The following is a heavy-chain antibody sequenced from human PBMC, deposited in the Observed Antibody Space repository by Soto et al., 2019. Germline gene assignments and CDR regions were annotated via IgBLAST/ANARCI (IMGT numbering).Heavy chain of an antibody. CDR3: ARGGMGPLFEALDY. J-gene: IGHJ4*02. D-gene: IGHD2-8*01. CDR2: IYYTGST. Sequence: LSLTFTVSGXSINGYYWYWIRQPPGKGLEWIAYIYYTGSTNYNPSLKSRVTISINTSKSQFSLRLSSVTPADTAVYYCARGGMGPLFEALDYWGQGTLVTVSS. V-gene: IGHV4-59*01. CDR1: GXSINGYY.